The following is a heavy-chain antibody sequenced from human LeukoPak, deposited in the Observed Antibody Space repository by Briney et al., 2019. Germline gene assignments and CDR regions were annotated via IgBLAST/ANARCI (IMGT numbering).Heavy chain of an antibody. D-gene: IGHD6-13*01. CDR3: AKDKAAAGLDAFDI. CDR1: GFTFDDYA. J-gene: IGHJ3*02. V-gene: IGHV3-9*03. Sequence: GGSLRLSCAASGFTFDDYAMHWVRQAPGKGLEWVSGISWNSGSIGYADSVKGRFTISRDNAKNSLYLQMNSLRAEDMALYYCAKDKAAAGLDAFDIWGQGTMVTVSS. CDR2: ISWNSGSI.